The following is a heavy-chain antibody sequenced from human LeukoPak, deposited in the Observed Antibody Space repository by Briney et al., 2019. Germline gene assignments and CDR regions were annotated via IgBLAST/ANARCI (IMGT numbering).Heavy chain of an antibody. D-gene: IGHD6-13*01. CDR1: GLTVSSNY. Sequence: GGSLRLSCAASGLTVSSNYMSWVRQAPGKGLEWVSVIYSGGSTYYADSVKGRFTTSRDNSKNTLYLQMNSLRAEDTAVYYCAREDGSSWYYFDYWGQGTLVTVSS. CDR3: AREDGSSWYYFDY. CDR2: IYSGGST. V-gene: IGHV3-66*01. J-gene: IGHJ4*02.